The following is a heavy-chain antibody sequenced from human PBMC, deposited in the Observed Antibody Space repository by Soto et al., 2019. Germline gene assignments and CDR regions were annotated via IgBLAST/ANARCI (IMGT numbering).Heavy chain of an antibody. CDR2: IIPIFGTA. CDR1: GGTFSSYA. D-gene: IGHD1-26*01. CDR3: ARDPKVGARNGLSY. Sequence: SVKVSCKASGGTFSSYAISWVRQAPGQGLEWMGGIIPIFGTANYAQKFQGRVTITADESTSTAYMELSSLRSEDTAVYYCARDPKVGARNGLSYWGQGTLVNVSS. J-gene: IGHJ4*02. V-gene: IGHV1-69*13.